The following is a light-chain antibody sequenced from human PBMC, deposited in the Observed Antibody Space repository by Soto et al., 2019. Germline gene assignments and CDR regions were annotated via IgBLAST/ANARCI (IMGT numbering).Light chain of an antibody. Sequence: QSALTQPASVSGSPGQSITISCTGTSSDVGGFNYVSWYQQHPGKAPKIMIYDVSNRPSGVSTRFSGSKSGNTASLTISGLQAEDEAHYYCSSYTTGSAVVFGGGTKLTVL. CDR3: SSYTTGSAVV. J-gene: IGLJ3*02. CDR1: SSDVGGFNY. CDR2: DVS. V-gene: IGLV2-14*03.